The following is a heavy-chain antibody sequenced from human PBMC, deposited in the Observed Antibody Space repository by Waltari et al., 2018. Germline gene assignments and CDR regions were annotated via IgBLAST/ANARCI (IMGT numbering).Heavy chain of an antibody. CDR1: GFTVSSYG. Sequence: EVQLVESGGGLVQPGGSLRLSCAASGFTVSSYGMSWVRQAPGKGLEWVANIKQEGSEKYYVDSVKGRFTISRDNAKNSLYLQMNSLRAEDTAVYYCARENYDFWSGPDYWGQGTLVTVSS. D-gene: IGHD3-3*01. CDR2: IKQEGSEK. J-gene: IGHJ4*02. V-gene: IGHV3-7*01. CDR3: ARENYDFWSGPDY.